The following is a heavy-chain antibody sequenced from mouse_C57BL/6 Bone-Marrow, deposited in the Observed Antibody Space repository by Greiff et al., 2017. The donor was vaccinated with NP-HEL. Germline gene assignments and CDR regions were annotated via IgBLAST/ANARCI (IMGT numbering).Heavy chain of an antibody. V-gene: IGHV1-15*01. CDR2: IDPETGGT. D-gene: IGHD2-4*01. Sequence: QVQLKQSGAELVRPGASVTLSCKASGYTFTDYEMHWVKQTPVHGLEWIGAIDPETGGTAYNQKFKGKAILTADKSSSTAYMELRSLTSEDSAFYYCLYYDYDGNYWGQGTTLTVSS. J-gene: IGHJ2*01. CDR3: LYYDYDGNY. CDR1: GYTFTDYE.